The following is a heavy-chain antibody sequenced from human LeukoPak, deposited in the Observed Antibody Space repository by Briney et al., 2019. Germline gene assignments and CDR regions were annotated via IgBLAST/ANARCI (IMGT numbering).Heavy chain of an antibody. V-gene: IGHV3-7*05. CDR2: IKEEGREK. CDR3: ATGGHYYGN. J-gene: IGHJ4*02. Sequence: GGSLRLSCAASGFTFSSYWMSWVRQAPGKGLEWVANIKEEGREKDYVDSVKGRFTISRDNAENSLDLQMNSLRAEDTAVYYCATGGHYYGNWGQGTLVTVSS. CDR1: GFTFSSYW. D-gene: IGHD3-10*01.